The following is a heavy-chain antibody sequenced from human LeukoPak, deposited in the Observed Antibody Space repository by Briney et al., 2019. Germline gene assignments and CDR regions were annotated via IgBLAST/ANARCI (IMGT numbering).Heavy chain of an antibody. CDR3: VKDTEDYFDY. CDR2: ISWNSGSI. CDR1: GFTFDDYA. V-gene: IGHV3-9*01. Sequence: GGSLRLSCAASGFTFDDYAMHWVRQAPGKGLEWVSGISWNSGSIGYADSVKGRFTISRDNAKNSLYLQMNSLRAEDTDLYYCVKDTEDYFDYWGQGTLVTVSP. J-gene: IGHJ4*02.